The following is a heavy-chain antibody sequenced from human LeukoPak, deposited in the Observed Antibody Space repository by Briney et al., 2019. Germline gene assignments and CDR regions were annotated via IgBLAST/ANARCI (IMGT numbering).Heavy chain of an antibody. CDR1: GYSFTNYW. V-gene: IGHV5-51*01. J-gene: IGHJ4*02. Sequence: GESLKISCKGSGYSFTNYWIGWVRQMPGKGLEWMGIIDPCDSDTRYIPSFQGQVTISADKSINTAYLQWSSLKASDTAMYYCARRVDSYWFFDYWGQGTLVTVSS. D-gene: IGHD1-26*01. CDR3: ARRVDSYWFFDY. CDR2: IDPCDSDT.